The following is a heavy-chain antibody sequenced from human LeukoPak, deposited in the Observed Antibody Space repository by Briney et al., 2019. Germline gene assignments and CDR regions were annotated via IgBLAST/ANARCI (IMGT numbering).Heavy chain of an antibody. Sequence: GSLRLSCAASGFTFSSYSMNWVRQAPGKGLEWVSLISSSSRFIYYGDSVKGRFTISRDNAKKSLYLQINNLRAEDTAVYYCARDHQGYCSGGSCTFFDYWGQGTLVTVSS. V-gene: IGHV3-21*01. CDR2: ISSSSRFI. J-gene: IGHJ4*02. D-gene: IGHD2-15*01. CDR3: ARDHQGYCSGGSCTFFDY. CDR1: GFTFSSYS.